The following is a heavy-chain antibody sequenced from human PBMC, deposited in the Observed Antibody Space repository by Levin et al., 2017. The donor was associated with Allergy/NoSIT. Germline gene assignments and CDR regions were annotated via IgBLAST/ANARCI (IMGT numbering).Heavy chain of an antibody. D-gene: IGHD3-10*01. CDR1: GFSFSNSG. CDR3: ARDLTTVRGGSESWTFIH. CDR2: IRPTSEII. J-gene: IGHJ4*02. V-gene: IGHV3-48*04. Sequence: GGSLRLSCAASGFSFSNSGMNWVRQAPGQGLEWVSYIRPTSEIIHYADSVKGRFNISRDNAENSLYLQMNSLRAEDTAIYYCARDLTTVRGGSESWTFIHWGQGILVTVSS.